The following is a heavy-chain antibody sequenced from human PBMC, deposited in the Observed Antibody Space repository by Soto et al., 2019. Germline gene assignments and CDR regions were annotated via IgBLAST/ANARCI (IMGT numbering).Heavy chain of an antibody. J-gene: IGHJ5*01. CDR1: GYNFTAFW. Sequence: PGESLKISCKASGYNFTAFWIHWVRQMPGKGLEWLGKIDPSDSYTNYSPSFEGHVTISTDNSITTAYLQWSSLRASDTALYFCARVHKNWFDSWAXGTMVTVS. CDR2: IDPSDSYT. V-gene: IGHV5-10-1*01. CDR3: ARVHKNWFDS.